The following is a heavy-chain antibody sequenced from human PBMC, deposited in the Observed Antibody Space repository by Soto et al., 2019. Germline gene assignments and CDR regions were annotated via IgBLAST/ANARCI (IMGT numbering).Heavy chain of an antibody. CDR1: GFTFSDYY. D-gene: IGHD3-3*01. J-gene: IGHJ4*02. V-gene: IGHV3-11*06. CDR2: ISSSSSYT. CDR3: ARARDRSLEWPYYFDY. Sequence: PGGSLRLSCAASGFTFSDYYMSWIRQAPGKGLEWVSYISSSSSYTNYADSVKGRFTISRDNAKNSLYLQMNSLRAEDTAVYYCARARDRSLEWPYYFDYWGQGTLVTVSS.